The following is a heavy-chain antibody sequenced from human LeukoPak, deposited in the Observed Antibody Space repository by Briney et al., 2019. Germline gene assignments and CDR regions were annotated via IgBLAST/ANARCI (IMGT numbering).Heavy chain of an antibody. CDR2: ISARNGDT. J-gene: IGHJ4*02. Sequence: GASVKVSCTTSDYTFNTYGINWVRQAPGEGLEWMGWISARNGDTVYAQKFQGRLTLTTDTSTSTAYMELRSLSSDDTAIYYCARGEETTVITPFIYWGQGTLITVSS. CDR3: ARGEETTVITPFIY. CDR1: DYTFNTYG. D-gene: IGHD4-23*01. V-gene: IGHV1-18*01.